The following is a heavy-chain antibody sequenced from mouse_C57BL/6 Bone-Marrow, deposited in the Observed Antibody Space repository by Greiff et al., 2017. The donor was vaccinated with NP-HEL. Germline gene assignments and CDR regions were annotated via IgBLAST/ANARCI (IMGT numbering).Heavy chain of an antibody. CDR2: IHPYDSDT. V-gene: IGHV1-74*01. D-gene: IGHD1-1*01. J-gene: IGHJ1*03. CDR3: AIEEGSSYRDWYFDV. Sequence: QQSGAELVKPGASVKVSCKASCYTFTSYWLHWVKQRPGQGLWWVGRIHPYDSDTNYNQKFKGKAPLHVDKSSSTAYMQLSSLTSEDSAVYYCAIEEGSSYRDWYFDVWGTGTTVTVSS. CDR1: CYTFTSYW.